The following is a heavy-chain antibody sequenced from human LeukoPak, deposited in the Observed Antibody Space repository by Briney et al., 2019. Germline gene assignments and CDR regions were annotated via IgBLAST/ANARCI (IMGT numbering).Heavy chain of an antibody. CDR3: AMIAVAGNTRYYYYYGMDV. D-gene: IGHD6-19*01. Sequence: ASVKVSCKSSGYTFTGYYMHWVRQAPGQGLEWMGWMNPNSGNTGYAQKVQGRVTMTRNSSISTAYMELSSLRSEDTAVYYCAMIAVAGNTRYYYYYGMDVWGQGTTVTVSS. CDR2: MNPNSGNT. J-gene: IGHJ6*02. CDR1: GYTFTGYY. V-gene: IGHV1-8*02.